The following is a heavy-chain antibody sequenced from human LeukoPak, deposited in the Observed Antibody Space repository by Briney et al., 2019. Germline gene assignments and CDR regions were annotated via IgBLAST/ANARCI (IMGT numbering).Heavy chain of an antibody. CDR1: GFTFSSYG. D-gene: IGHD2-8*02. V-gene: IGHV3-30*02. J-gene: IGHJ4*02. Sequence: GGSLRLSCAASGFTFSSYGMHWVRQAPGKGLEWVSFIRYDGSNEYYADSVRGRFTISRDNSKSTLSLQMNSLRAEDTAIYYCATYRQVLLPFESWGQGTLVTVSS. CDR3: ATYRQVLLPFES. CDR2: IRYDGSNE.